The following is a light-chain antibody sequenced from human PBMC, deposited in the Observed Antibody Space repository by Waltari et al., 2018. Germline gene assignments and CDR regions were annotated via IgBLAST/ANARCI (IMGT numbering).Light chain of an antibody. Sequence: EIVLTQSPGTLSLSPGESATLSCRHSQIGSTISLSWYQQKPGQAPRLLIFGASNRATGIPDRFSGSGSETDFTLTISRLEPEDFAVYYCQQYDGIVLTFGGGTKVEI. V-gene: IGKV3-20*01. CDR2: GAS. CDR3: QQYDGIVLT. CDR1: QIGSTIS. J-gene: IGKJ4*01.